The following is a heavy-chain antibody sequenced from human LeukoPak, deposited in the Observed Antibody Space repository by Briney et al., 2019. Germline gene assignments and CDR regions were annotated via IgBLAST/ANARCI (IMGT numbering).Heavy chain of an antibody. CDR1: GFTFSSYD. J-gene: IGHJ4*02. Sequence: GRSLRLSCAASGFTFSSYDMHWVRQAPGKGLEWVAVISYDGSNKYYADSVKGRFIISRDNSKNTLYLQMNSLRAEDTAVYYCTRRGYTYGYGYYFDYWGQGTLVTVSS. V-gene: IGHV3-30*04. CDR3: TRRGYTYGYGYYFDY. D-gene: IGHD5-18*01. CDR2: ISYDGSNK.